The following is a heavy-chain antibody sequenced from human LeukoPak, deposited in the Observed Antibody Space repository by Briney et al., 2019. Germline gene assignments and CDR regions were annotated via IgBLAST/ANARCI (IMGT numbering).Heavy chain of an antibody. D-gene: IGHD3-16*01. V-gene: IGHV1-18*01. J-gene: IGHJ4*02. CDR1: GYTFTSYG. CDR2: ISAYNGNT. Sequence: ALVKVSCKASGYTFTSYGISWVRQAPGQGLEWMGWISAYNGNTNYAQKLQGRVTMTTDTSTSTVYMELRSLRSDDTAVYYCATPLIGQGVSLGYWGQGTLVTVSS. CDR3: ATPLIGQGVSLGY.